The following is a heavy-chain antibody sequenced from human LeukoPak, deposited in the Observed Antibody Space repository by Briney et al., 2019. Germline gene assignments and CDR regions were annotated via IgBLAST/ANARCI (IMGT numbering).Heavy chain of an antibody. J-gene: IGHJ4*02. Sequence: ASVKVSCKASGYTFTSYDINWVRQATGQGLEWMGWMNPNSGNTGYAQKFQGRVTMTRNTSISTAYMELSGLRSEDTAVYYCARGRGVIVGNYFDYWGQGTLVTVSS. CDR1: GYTFTSYD. V-gene: IGHV1-8*01. CDR2: MNPNSGNT. D-gene: IGHD3-22*01. CDR3: ARGRGVIVGNYFDY.